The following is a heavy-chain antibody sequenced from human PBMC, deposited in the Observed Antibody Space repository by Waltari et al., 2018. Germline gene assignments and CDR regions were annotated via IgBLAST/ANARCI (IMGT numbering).Heavy chain of an antibody. CDR3: AGGPGTYWSGLLDY. CDR2: IKSKIDGGTT. V-gene: IGHV3-15*01. J-gene: IGHJ4*02. CDR1: GFTFSKIW. Sequence: EVQLVESGGNLVKAGGSLRLSCEVSGFTFSKIWLSWVRKAPGKGLELVGRIKSKIDGGTTDYAAPVSGRFRISRDDSKNMFYLEMDSLKTEDTAVYFCAGGPGTYWSGLLDYWGPGTLVTVSS. D-gene: IGHD3-3*01.